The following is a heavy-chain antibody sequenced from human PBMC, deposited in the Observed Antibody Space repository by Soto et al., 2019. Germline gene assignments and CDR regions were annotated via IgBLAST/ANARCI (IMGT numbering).Heavy chain of an antibody. J-gene: IGHJ6*02. CDR3: ARGGGLCDYYYYAMDV. CDR2: ISSSSSTI. V-gene: IGHV3-48*02. CDR1: GFTFSSYS. Sequence: GGCLRPSCAASGFTFSSYSMSWVRPPPGKGLGWVSYISSSSSTIYYADSVKGRFTITRDDANNSLYLQMNSLRDEDTAVYYCARGGGLCDYYYYAMDVWGQGTTVTVSS. D-gene: IGHD3-16*01.